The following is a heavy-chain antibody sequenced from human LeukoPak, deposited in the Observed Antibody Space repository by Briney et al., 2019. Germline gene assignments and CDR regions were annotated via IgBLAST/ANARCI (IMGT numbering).Heavy chain of an antibody. V-gene: IGHV3-21*01. CDR3: HYYDSSGYWEDAFDI. CDR2: ISSSSSYI. Sequence: GGSLRLSCAASGFTFSSYSMNWVRQAPGKGLEWVSSISSSSSYIYYADSVKGRFTISRGNAKNSLYLQMNSLRAEDTAVYYCHYYDSSGYWEDAFDIWGQGTMVTVSS. D-gene: IGHD3-22*01. J-gene: IGHJ3*02. CDR1: GFTFSSYS.